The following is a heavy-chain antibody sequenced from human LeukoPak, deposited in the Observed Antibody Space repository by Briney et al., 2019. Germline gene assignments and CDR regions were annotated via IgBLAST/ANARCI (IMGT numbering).Heavy chain of an antibody. J-gene: IGHJ4*02. Sequence: GGSLRLSCAASGFTFSSYSMNWVSQAPGKGLEWVSSISSSSSYIYYADSVKGRFTISRDNAKNSLYLQMNSLRAEDTAVYYCAREGYSSSWPQDYWGQGTLVTVSS. V-gene: IGHV3-21*01. CDR3: AREGYSSSWPQDY. CDR1: GFTFSSYS. D-gene: IGHD6-13*01. CDR2: ISSSSSYI.